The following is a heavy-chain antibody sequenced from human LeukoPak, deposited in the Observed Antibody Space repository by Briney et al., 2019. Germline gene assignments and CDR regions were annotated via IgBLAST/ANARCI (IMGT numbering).Heavy chain of an antibody. CDR3: ARGERLGPDF. Sequence: ASVKVSCKASGYTFTSYDINWVRQATGQGLEWMGWMNPNSGNTNYAQKLQGRVTMTTDTSTSTAYMELRSLRSDDTAVYYCARGERLGPDFWGQGTLVTVSS. CDR1: GYTFTSYD. J-gene: IGHJ4*02. D-gene: IGHD1-1*01. CDR2: MNPNSGNT. V-gene: IGHV1-8*01.